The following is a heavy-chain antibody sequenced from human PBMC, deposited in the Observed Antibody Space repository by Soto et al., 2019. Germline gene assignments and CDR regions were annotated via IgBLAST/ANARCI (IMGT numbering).Heavy chain of an antibody. Sequence: QVQLVESGGGVIQPGRSLRLSCAASGFTLRLHAMHWVRQAPGKGLEWVAQIWYDGSNKYYTASVKGRFTVSRDDFKNTVFLQRDSLRAEDTAVYYCARDGQQLTPYALDVWGQGTTVIVSS. J-gene: IGHJ6*02. V-gene: IGHV3-33*08. CDR1: GFTLRLHA. D-gene: IGHD6-13*01. CDR2: IWYDGSNK. CDR3: ARDGQQLTPYALDV.